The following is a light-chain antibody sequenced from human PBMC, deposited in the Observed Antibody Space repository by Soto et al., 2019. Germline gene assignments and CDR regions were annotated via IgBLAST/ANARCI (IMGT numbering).Light chain of an antibody. CDR1: SSDLGGYNY. CDR2: EVS. Sequence: QSVLTQPVSVSGSPGQSITISCTGTSSDLGGYNYVSWYQQHPGKAPKVMIYEVSNRPSGVSNRFSGSKSGNTASLTISGLQAEDEADYYCSSYTSSSTLVFGGGTKVTVL. J-gene: IGLJ2*01. CDR3: SSYTSSSTLV. V-gene: IGLV2-14*01.